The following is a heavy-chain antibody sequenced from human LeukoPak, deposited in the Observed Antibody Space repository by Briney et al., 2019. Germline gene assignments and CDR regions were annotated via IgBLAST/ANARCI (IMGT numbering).Heavy chain of an antibody. V-gene: IGHV4-4*09. CDR2: IYSSGST. D-gene: IGHD5-12*01. CDR1: GGSINSYY. J-gene: IGHJ4*02. Sequence: PSETLSLTCSVSGGSINSYYWSWIRQPPGKGLEWIGYIYSSGSTNYNPSLKSRVTISVDTSKNQFSLKLISVTAAGTAVYYCARGRGYDPGYWGQGTLVTVSS. CDR3: ARGRGYDPGY.